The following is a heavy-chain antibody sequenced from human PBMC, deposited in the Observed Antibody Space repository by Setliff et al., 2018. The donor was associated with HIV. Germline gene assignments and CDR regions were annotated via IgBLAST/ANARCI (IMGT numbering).Heavy chain of an antibody. CDR1: GDSISSSTFY. J-gene: IGHJ4*02. D-gene: IGHD3-22*01. V-gene: IGHV4-39*01. CDR2: IYYSGTT. CDR3: GRQVPVPGVAVTPIDY. Sequence: SETLSLTCTVSGDSISSSTFYWGWIRQPPGKGLEWIGSIYYSGTTYYNPSLKSRVAISVDTSKNQFSLKVTSVTAADTAVYYCGRQVPVPGVAVTPIDYWGQGTLVTSPQ.